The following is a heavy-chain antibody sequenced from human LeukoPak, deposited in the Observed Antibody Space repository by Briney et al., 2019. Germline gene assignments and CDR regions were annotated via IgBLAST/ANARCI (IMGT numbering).Heavy chain of an antibody. D-gene: IGHD7-27*01. J-gene: IGHJ4*02. CDR1: GGSISSGGYY. V-gene: IGHV4-30-2*01. CDR2: IYHSGST. CDR3: ARGRLTGVSFDY. Sequence: SETLSLTCTVSGGSISSGGYYWSWIRQPPGKGLEWIGYIYHSGSTYYNPSLKTRVTISVDRSKNQFSLKLSSVTAADTAVYYCARGRLTGVSFDYWGQGTLVTVSS.